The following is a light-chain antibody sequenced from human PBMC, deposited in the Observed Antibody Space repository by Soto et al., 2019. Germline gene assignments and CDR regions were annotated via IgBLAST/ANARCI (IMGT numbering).Light chain of an antibody. CDR3: QQYGSSPPYT. J-gene: IGKJ2*01. CDR2: GSS. Sequence: EVVLTQSPGTLSLSPGERATLSCRASQSVSNNYLAWHQQKPGQAPRLVIFGSSDRATGIPDRFSGSGSGTDFTLTISRLEPEDFAVYYCQQYGSSPPYTFGQGTKLEIK. CDR1: QSVSNNY. V-gene: IGKV3-20*01.